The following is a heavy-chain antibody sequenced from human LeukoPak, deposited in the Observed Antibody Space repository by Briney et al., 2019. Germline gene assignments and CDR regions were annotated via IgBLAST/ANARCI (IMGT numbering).Heavy chain of an antibody. D-gene: IGHD6-6*01. V-gene: IGHV4-59*02. Sequence: SETLSLLCTVSGASDSSYFWSWIRQSPEKGLEWIGYVYHSGSSSSNPSLQSRVTISQDTSRNQVSLKMTSATAADTAVYYCAKLLGEEYWGQGTQVVVSS. CDR3: AKLLGEEY. CDR2: VYHSGSS. J-gene: IGHJ4*02. CDR1: GASDSSYF.